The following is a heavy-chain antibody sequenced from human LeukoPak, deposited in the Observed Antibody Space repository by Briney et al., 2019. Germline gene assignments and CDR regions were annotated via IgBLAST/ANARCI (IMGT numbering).Heavy chain of an antibody. CDR1: GYSISNDYY. CDR3: ARGPSIQLWSDPYYYGMDV. J-gene: IGHJ6*02. V-gene: IGHV4-38-2*02. Sequence: PSETLSITCTVSGYSISNDYYWGWIRQPPGKGLEWIGSIYHSGSTNYNPSLKSRVTISVDTSKNQFSLKLSSVTAADTAVYYCARGPSIQLWSDPYYYGMDVWGQGTTVTVSS. D-gene: IGHD5-18*01. CDR2: IYHSGST.